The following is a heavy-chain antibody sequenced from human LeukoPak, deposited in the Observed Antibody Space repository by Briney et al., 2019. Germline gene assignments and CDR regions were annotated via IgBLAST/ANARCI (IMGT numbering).Heavy chain of an antibody. V-gene: IGHV4-59*01. D-gene: IGHD5-18*01. J-gene: IGHJ6*03. Sequence: SETLSLTCTVSGGSISSYYWSWIRKPPGKGLEWIGYIYYSGGTNYNPSLKSRVTISVDTSKNQFSLKLSSVTAADTAVYYCARFATTMPYYYYYYYMDVWGKGTTVTVSS. CDR3: ARFATTMPYYYYYYYMDV. CDR2: IYYSGGT. CDR1: GGSISSYY.